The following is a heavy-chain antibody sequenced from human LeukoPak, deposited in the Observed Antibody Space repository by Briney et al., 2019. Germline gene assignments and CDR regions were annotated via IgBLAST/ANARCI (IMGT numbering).Heavy chain of an antibody. J-gene: IGHJ4*02. CDR3: AKVDYWSPENYLDS. Sequence: RGSLRLSCAASGFPFGSYAMTWVRQAPGKGLESVSVITDGADTYYADSVRGRFTISRDNSQNTVHLQMDNLRADDTAVYYCAKVDYWSPENYLDSWGQGTLVTVSS. V-gene: IGHV3-23*01. CDR2: ITDGADT. D-gene: IGHD1-1*01. CDR1: GFPFGSYA.